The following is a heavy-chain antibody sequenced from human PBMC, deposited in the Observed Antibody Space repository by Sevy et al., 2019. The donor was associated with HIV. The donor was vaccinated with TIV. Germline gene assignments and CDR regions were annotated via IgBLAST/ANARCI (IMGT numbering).Heavy chain of an antibody. J-gene: IGHJ6*02. CDR2: ISYDGSNK. D-gene: IGHD6-13*01. Sequence: GGSLRLSCAASGFTFSSYAMHWVRQAPGKGLEWVAVISYDGSNKYYADSVKGRFTISRDNSKNTLYLQMNSLRAEDMAVYYCAREFSPSGTVYYYGMDVWGQGTTVTVSS. CDR1: GFTFSSYA. V-gene: IGHV3-30-3*01. CDR3: AREFSPSGTVYYYGMDV.